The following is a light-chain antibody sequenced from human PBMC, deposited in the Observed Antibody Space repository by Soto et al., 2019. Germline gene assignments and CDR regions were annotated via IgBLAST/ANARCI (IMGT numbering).Light chain of an antibody. Sequence: EIVLTQSPATLSLSPGERATLSCRASQSVDSRFLAWYQQKAGQTPRLVIYGTSTRATGFPYRFSGSGSGTDFTLTISRLEPEDFAVYYCQQCGESARTFGGGTKVEIK. V-gene: IGKV3-20*01. J-gene: IGKJ4*02. CDR3: QQCGESART. CDR2: GTS. CDR1: QSVDSRF.